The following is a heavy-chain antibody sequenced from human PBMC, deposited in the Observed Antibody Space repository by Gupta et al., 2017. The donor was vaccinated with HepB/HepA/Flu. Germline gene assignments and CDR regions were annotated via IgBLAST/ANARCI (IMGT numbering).Heavy chain of an antibody. D-gene: IGHD3/OR15-3a*01. CDR3: ATNSWTFYYNLDV. Sequence: PSLKSRVTISVDTSKNQFSLKLSSVTAADTAMYYCATNSWTFYYNLDVWGQGTTVTVSS. V-gene: IGHV4-34*01. J-gene: IGHJ6*02.